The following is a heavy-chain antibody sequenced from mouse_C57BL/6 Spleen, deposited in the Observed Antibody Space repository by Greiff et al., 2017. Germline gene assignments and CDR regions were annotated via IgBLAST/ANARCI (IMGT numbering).Heavy chain of an antibody. CDR2: INPSTGGT. D-gene: IGHD1-1*01. J-gene: IGHJ4*01. CDR3: ARTFGSSYEDARDY. V-gene: IGHV1-42*01. CDR1: GYSFTGYY. Sequence: VQLQQSGPELVKPGASVKISCKASGYSFTGYYMNWVKQSPEKSLEWIGEINPSTGGTTYNQKFKAKATLTVDKSSSTAYMQLKSLTSEDSAVEYCARTFGSSYEDARDYWGQGTSVTVAS.